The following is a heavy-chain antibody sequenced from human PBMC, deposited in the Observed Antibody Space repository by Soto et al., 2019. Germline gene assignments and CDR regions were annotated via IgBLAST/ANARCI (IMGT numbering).Heavy chain of an antibody. CDR3: AKNRGSWKGEADHYYYYTMDV. J-gene: IGHJ6*02. Sequence: QVQLVESGGGVVQPGRSLRLSCAASGFMFSGYGMHWVRQAPGKGLEWVAVISYDGSHKYYADSVKGRFTISRDNSKATLFLQMNSLRGEDTAVYYCAKNRGSWKGEADHYYYYTMDVWGQGTTVTVSS. D-gene: IGHD1-26*01. V-gene: IGHV3-30*18. CDR2: ISYDGSHK. CDR1: GFMFSGYG.